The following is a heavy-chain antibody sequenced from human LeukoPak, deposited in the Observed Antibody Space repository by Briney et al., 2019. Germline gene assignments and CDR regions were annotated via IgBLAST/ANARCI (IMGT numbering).Heavy chain of an antibody. J-gene: IGHJ4*02. CDR2: ISYDGSNK. V-gene: IGHV3-30*04. D-gene: IGHD4-23*01. CDR3: ARDRGYGGNSEAGYFDY. CDR1: GFTFGSYA. Sequence: GGSLRLSCAASGFTFGSYAMHWVRQAPGKGLEWVAVISYDGSNKYYADSVKGRFTISRDNSKNTLYLQMNSLRAEDTAVYYCARDRGYGGNSEAGYFDYWGQGTLVTVSS.